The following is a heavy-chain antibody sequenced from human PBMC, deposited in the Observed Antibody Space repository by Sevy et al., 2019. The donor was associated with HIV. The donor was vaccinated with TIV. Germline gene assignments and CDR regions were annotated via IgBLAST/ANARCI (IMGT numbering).Heavy chain of an antibody. J-gene: IGHJ5*02. CDR3: ASEVEIRIFGVVHGWFAP. D-gene: IGHD3-3*01. Sequence: GGSLRLSCAASGFTFSSYGMHWVRQAPGKGLEWVAVIWYDGSNKYYADSVKRRFTISRDNSKNTLYLQMNSLRAEDTAGYYCASEVEIRIFGVVHGWFAPWGQGTLFTV. CDR1: GFTFSSYG. V-gene: IGHV3-33*01. CDR2: IWYDGSNK.